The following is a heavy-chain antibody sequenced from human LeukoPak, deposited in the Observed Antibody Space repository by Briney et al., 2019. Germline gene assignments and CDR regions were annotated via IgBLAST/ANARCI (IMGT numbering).Heavy chain of an antibody. CDR3: ARRYGDYDDAFDI. Sequence: GESLKISCKGSGYNFTNYWIGWVRQMPGKGLEWMGIIYPGDSETRYSPSFQGQVTISADRSISTAYLQWSSLKASDTAIYYCARRYGDYDDAFDIWGQGTMVTVSS. CDR1: GYNFTNYW. V-gene: IGHV5-51*01. J-gene: IGHJ3*02. D-gene: IGHD4-17*01. CDR2: IYPGDSET.